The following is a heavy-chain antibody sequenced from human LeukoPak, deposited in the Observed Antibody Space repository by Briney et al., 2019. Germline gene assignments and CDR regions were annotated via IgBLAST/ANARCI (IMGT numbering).Heavy chain of an antibody. CDR2: INPSGGST. J-gene: IGHJ4*02. Sequence: GASVKVSCKASGYTFTGYYMHWVRQAPGQGLEWMGIINPSGGSTNYAQKFQGRVTMTGDMSTSTVYMELSSLRSEDTAVYYCARARGYSYGFWYFDYWGQGTLVTVSS. V-gene: IGHV1-46*01. D-gene: IGHD5-18*01. CDR1: GYTFTGYY. CDR3: ARARGYSYGFWYFDY.